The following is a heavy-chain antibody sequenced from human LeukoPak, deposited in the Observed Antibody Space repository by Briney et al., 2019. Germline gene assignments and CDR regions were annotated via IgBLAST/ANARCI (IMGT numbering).Heavy chain of an antibody. CDR1: GYTFTSYY. Sequence: ASVKVSCKASGYTFTSYYMHWVRQAPGQGIEWMGIINPSGGSTSYAQKFQGRVTMTRDTSTSTVYMELSSLRSEDTAVYYCARGKVVVIARNYHYYYGMDVWGQGTTVTVSS. CDR3: ARGKVVVIARNYHYYYGMDV. J-gene: IGHJ6*02. D-gene: IGHD3-22*01. CDR2: INPSGGST. V-gene: IGHV1-46*01.